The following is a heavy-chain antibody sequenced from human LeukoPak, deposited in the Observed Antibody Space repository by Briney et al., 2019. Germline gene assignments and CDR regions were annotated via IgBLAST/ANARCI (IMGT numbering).Heavy chain of an antibody. Sequence: ASVKVSCKASGYTFTGYYMHWVRQAPGQGLEWRGWINPNSGGTNYAQKFQGRVTMTRDTSISTAYMELSRLRSDDTAVYYCARRSRYCSSTSCSINWFDPWGQGTLVTVSS. D-gene: IGHD2-2*01. J-gene: IGHJ5*02. CDR1: GYTFTGYY. CDR3: ARRSRYCSSTSCSINWFDP. CDR2: INPNSGGT. V-gene: IGHV1-2*02.